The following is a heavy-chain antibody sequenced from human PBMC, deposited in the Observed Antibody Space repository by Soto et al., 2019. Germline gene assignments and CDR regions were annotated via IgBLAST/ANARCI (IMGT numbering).Heavy chain of an antibody. J-gene: IGHJ6*02. Sequence: SQTLSLTCAISGDSVSSNSAAWNWIRQSPSRGLEWLGRTYYRSKWYNDYAVSVKSRITINPDTSKNQFSLQLNSVTPEDTAVYYCARDGIAAQNYYYYYGMDVWGQGTTGTSP. CDR2: TYYRSKWYN. CDR1: GDSVSSNSAA. CDR3: ARDGIAAQNYYYYYGMDV. D-gene: IGHD6-6*01. V-gene: IGHV6-1*01.